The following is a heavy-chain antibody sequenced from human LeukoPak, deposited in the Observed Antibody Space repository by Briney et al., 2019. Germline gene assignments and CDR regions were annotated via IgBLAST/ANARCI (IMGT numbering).Heavy chain of an antibody. CDR2: IYTSGFT. Sequence: ASETLSLTCTVSGGSISGGSSYWSWIRQPAGKGLEWIGRIYTSGFTNYNPSLKSRVTISVDTSKNQFSLKLSSVTASDTAVYYCARGDYDSSGWVEYWGQGTLVTVSS. CDR3: ARGDYDSSGWVEY. CDR1: GGSISGGSSY. V-gene: IGHV4-61*02. J-gene: IGHJ4*02. D-gene: IGHD3-22*01.